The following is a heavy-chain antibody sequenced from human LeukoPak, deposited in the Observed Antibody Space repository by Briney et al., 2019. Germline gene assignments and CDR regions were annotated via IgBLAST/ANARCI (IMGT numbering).Heavy chain of an antibody. CDR3: ARDHLELSPVYGRDV. Sequence: PSETLSLTCTVSGGSICSGGYYWSCIRQHPGKSLEWIGYIYYSGSTYYNPSLKSRVTISVDTSKNQFSLKLSSVTAADTAVYYCARDHLELSPVYGRDVWGQGTTVTVSS. CDR2: IYYSGST. J-gene: IGHJ6*02. V-gene: IGHV4-31*03. D-gene: IGHD1-7*01. CDR1: GGSICSGGYY.